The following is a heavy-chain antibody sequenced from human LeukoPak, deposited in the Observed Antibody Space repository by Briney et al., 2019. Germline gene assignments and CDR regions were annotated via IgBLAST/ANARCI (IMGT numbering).Heavy chain of an antibody. CDR3: AKDRAVAGTDARYYFDY. CDR2: IWYDGRYK. V-gene: IGHV3-33*06. D-gene: IGHD6-19*01. J-gene: IGHJ4*02. Sequence: PGRSLRLSCAASGLSFSKYGMHWVRQAPGKGLEWVAVIWYDGRYKYYADSVKGRFTISRDNSKNTVYLQMNSLRAEDTAVYYCAKDRAVAGTDARYYFDYWGQGTLVTVSS. CDR1: GLSFSKYG.